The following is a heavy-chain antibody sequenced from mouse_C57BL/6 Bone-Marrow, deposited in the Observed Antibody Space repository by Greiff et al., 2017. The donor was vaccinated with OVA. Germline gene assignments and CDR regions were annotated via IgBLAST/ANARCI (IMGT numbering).Heavy chain of an antibody. CDR2: IDPETGGT. V-gene: IGHV1-15*01. CDR1: GYTFTAYA. D-gene: IGHD2-12*01. J-gene: IGHJ3*01. Sequence: VHLVESGAELVRPGASVTLSCTASGYTFTAYAMHWVKQTPVHGLEWIGAIDPETGGTAYNQKFKGTAILTADKSSSTAYMELRSLTSEDSAVYYCTRSGGYYSLFYWGQGTLVTVSA. CDR3: TRSGGYYSLFY.